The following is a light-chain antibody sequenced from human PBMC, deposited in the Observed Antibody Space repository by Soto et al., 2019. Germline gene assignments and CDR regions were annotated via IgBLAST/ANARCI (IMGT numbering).Light chain of an antibody. CDR2: DVS. V-gene: IGLV2-14*03. CDR3: SSYTTRSTYV. J-gene: IGLJ1*01. CDR1: SRDIGFYNY. Sequence: ALTQPASVSGSPGQSLTISCTGTSRDIGFYNYVSWYQQYPGNAPKLIIFDVSNRPSGVSGRFSGSKSGNTASLTISGLLPEDGADYYCSSYTTRSTYVFGSGTKVTVL.